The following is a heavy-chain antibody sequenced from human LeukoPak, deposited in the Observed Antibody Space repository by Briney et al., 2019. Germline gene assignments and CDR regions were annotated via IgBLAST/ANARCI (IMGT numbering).Heavy chain of an antibody. J-gene: IGHJ4*02. D-gene: IGHD4-17*01. CDR2: INPDGSYT. V-gene: IGHV3-74*01. CDR1: GFTLSSYW. CDR3: AKGHSDYGTGFDY. Sequence: GSLRLSCAASGFTLSSYWVHWVRQPPGQGLVWVSRINPDGSYTSYADSVKGRFTISRDNAENTVYLHMNSLRAEDTAVYYCAKGHSDYGTGFDYWGQGTLVTVSS.